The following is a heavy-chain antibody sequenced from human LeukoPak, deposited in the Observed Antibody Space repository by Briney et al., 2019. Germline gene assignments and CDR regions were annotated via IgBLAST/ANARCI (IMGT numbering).Heavy chain of an antibody. CDR3: ASTYSSGWRYFDY. Sequence: SPSETLSLTCAVSGDSISSTKWWSWVRQTPGKGLEWIGEIYHSGSTNYNPSLKSRVTISVDKSKKQFSLKVSSVTVADTAVYYCASTYSSGWRYFDYWGQGTLVSVSS. V-gene: IGHV4-4*02. CDR1: GDSISSTKW. D-gene: IGHD6-19*01. J-gene: IGHJ4*02. CDR2: IYHSGST.